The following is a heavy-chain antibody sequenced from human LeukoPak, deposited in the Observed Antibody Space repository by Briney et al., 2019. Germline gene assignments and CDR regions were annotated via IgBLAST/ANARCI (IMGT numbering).Heavy chain of an antibody. V-gene: IGHV1-18*01. CDR3: ARVRRVTATDDTFDI. CDR1: GGTFSSYA. CDR2: ISAYNGNT. J-gene: IGHJ3*02. Sequence: GASVKVSCKASGGTFSSYAISWERQAPGQGLEWMGWISAYNGNTNYAQKLQGRVTMTIDTSTSTAYMELRSLRSDDTAVYYCARVRRVTATDDTFDIWGQGTMVTVSS. D-gene: IGHD2-15*01.